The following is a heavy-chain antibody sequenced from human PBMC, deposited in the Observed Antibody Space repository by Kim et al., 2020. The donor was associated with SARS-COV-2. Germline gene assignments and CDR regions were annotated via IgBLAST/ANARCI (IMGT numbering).Heavy chain of an antibody. CDR1: GFTFSNAW. CDR3: TTGAPEDGAFDI. J-gene: IGHJ3*02. CDR2: IKSKTDGGTT. Sequence: GGSLRLSCAASGFTFSNAWMSWVRQAPGKGLEWVGRIKSKTDGGTTDYAAPVKGRFTISRDDSKNTLYLQMTSLKTEDTAVYYCTTGAPEDGAFDIWDQGTMVTVSS. V-gene: IGHV3-15*01.